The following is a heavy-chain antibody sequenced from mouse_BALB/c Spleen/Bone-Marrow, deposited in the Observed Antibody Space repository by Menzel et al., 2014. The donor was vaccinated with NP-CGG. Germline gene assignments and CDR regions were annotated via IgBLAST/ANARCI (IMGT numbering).Heavy chain of an antibody. CDR3: ARDVGYGNYFVY. CDR1: GFTFSDFY. CDR2: SRNKAKYYTT. Sequence: EVKLVESGGGLVQPGDSLRLSCATSGFTFSDFYMEWVRQPPGKRLEWIATSRNKAKYYTTEYSASVKGRFIVSRDTSQSVRYLQMNALRAEDTAIYYCARDVGYGNYFVYWGQGTLVTVSA. J-gene: IGHJ3*01. V-gene: IGHV7-1*02. D-gene: IGHD2-10*02.